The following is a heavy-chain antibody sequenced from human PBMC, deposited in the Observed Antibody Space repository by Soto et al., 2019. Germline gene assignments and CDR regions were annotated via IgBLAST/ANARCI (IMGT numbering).Heavy chain of an antibody. V-gene: IGHV3-23*01. CDR2: ISGGGDTT. CDR1: GLTFSSYG. Sequence: EVQLLESGGGLVQPGGSLRLTCAASGLTFSSYGISWIRLSTGKGLEWVSVISGGGDTTYYTPSVKGRFTISRDDFRNTLYLQMNSLRTEDTAIYYCAKLRDFVVLPAGILDYWGPGTLVTVSS. D-gene: IGHD2-8*01. J-gene: IGHJ4*02. CDR3: AKLRDFVVLPAGILDY.